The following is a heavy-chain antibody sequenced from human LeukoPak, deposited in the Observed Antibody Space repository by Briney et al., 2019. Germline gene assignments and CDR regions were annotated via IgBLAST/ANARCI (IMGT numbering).Heavy chain of an antibody. CDR3: AIGDVDTAMVTGY. Sequence: GASVKVSCKASGYPFITYFMHWVRQAPGQGLEWMGWINPNSGDTYYPQEFQGRVAMTRDTSINTAYVDLSRLTSDDTAIYYCAIGDVDTAMVTGYWGQGTLVTVSS. CDR1: GYPFITYF. CDR2: INPNSGDT. D-gene: IGHD5-18*01. J-gene: IGHJ4*02. V-gene: IGHV1-2*02.